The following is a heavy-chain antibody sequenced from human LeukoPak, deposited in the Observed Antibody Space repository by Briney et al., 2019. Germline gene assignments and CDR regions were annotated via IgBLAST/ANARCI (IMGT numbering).Heavy chain of an antibody. CDR2: ITHSGYT. CDR1: GESSFSSYY. Sequence: PSETLSLTCAVSGESSFSSYYWSWIRPPPGGALEWIGEITHSGYTTYNPSLKSRVTLSIDTSKNQFSLRLNSVTAADTAVYYCSTRVVANDYGGQGTLVTVSS. D-gene: IGHD3-3*01. J-gene: IGHJ4*02. CDR3: STRVVANDY. V-gene: IGHV4-34*01.